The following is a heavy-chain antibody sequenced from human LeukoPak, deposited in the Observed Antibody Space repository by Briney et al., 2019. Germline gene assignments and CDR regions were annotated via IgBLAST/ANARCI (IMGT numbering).Heavy chain of an antibody. CDR3: AKESGIGGDFWGRKYNWYDS. CDR1: GFPFSSYA. V-gene: IGHV3-23*01. CDR2: IIGSGDST. D-gene: IGHD4-17*01. J-gene: IGHJ5*01. Sequence: GGSLRLSCAASGFPFSSYALSWVHQAPEKGLEWVSTIIGSGDSTYYADSVKGRFTISRDNSKKMVFLQMNSLRAKDTALYYCAKESGIGGDFWGRKYNWYDSWGQGTLVTVSS.